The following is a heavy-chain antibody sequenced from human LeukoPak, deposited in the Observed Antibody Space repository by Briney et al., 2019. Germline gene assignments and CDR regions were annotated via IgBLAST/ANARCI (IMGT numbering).Heavy chain of an antibody. CDR1: GFTFSTYN. Sequence: GGSLRLSCAASGFTFSTYNMNWVRQAPGEGLEWVSYISSSSRTIYYADSVKGRFTISRDNARNSLYLQMNSLRDEDTAVYFCARVWNGQQLVLGDYWGQGTLVTVSS. V-gene: IGHV3-48*02. J-gene: IGHJ4*02. D-gene: IGHD6-13*01. CDR3: ARVWNGQQLVLGDY. CDR2: ISSSSRTI.